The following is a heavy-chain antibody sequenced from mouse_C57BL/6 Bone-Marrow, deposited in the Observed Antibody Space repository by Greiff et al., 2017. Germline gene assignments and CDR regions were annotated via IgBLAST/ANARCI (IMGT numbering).Heavy chain of an antibody. CDR3: ARHRELLAMDY. Sequence: EVQGVESGGGLVQPGGSLKLSCAASGFTFSDYYMYWVRQTPEKRLEWVAYISNGGGSTYYPDTVKGRFTISRDNAKNTRYLQMSRLKSEDTAMYYCARHRELLAMDYWGQGTSVTVSS. V-gene: IGHV5-12*01. D-gene: IGHD1-1*01. J-gene: IGHJ4*01. CDR2: ISNGGGST. CDR1: GFTFSDYY.